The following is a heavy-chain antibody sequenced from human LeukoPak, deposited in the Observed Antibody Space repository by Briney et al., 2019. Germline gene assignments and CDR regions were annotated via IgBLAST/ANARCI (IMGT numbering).Heavy chain of an antibody. CDR2: IIPIFGTA. J-gene: IGHJ5*02. CDR3: ARSPRVVPAALTLSWFDP. V-gene: IGHV1-69*13. D-gene: IGHD2-2*01. CDR1: GGTFSSYA. Sequence: GASVKVSCKASGGTFSSYAISWVRQAPGQGLVWMGGIIPIFGTANYAQKFQGRVTITADESTSTAYMELSSLRSEDTAVYYCARSPRVVPAALTLSWFDPWGQGTLVTVSS.